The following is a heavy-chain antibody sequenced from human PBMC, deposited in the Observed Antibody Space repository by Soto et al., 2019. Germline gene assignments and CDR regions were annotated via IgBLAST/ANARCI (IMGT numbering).Heavy chain of an antibody. CDR1: GFTFSSYS. J-gene: IGHJ5*02. V-gene: IGHV3-48*02. CDR3: ARENYGDYLTCFDT. D-gene: IGHD4-17*01. CDR2: ISSSSGTI. Sequence: EVQLVESGGGLVQPGGSLRLSCAASGFTFSSYSMNWVRQAPGKGLEWVSYISSSSGTIYYADSVKGRFTISRDNAKNSLYLQMNILRDEDTAVYYCARENYGDYLTCFDTWGQGTLVTVSS.